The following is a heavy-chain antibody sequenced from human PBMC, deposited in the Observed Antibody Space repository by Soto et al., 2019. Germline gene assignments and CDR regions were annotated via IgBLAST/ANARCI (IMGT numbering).Heavy chain of an antibody. CDR3: ARAPLFYDNSGYPSHIFDI. Sequence: GGSLRLSCEASGFTVSSTYMSWVRQAPGKGLEWVSFIYSGGSTSYADSVKRRVIISRDSSKNTLYLQMNSLRAEDTAVYYCARAPLFYDNSGYPSHIFDIWGQGTMVTVSS. CDR2: IYSGGST. CDR1: GFTVSSTY. D-gene: IGHD3-22*01. J-gene: IGHJ3*02. V-gene: IGHV3-53*01.